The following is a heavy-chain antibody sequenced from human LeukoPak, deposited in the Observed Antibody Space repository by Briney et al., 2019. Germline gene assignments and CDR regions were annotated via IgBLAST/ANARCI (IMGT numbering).Heavy chain of an antibody. CDR2: ISGSGGNT. J-gene: IGHJ4*02. CDR3: AKRIGNYYGSGSYSGFDY. D-gene: IGHD3-10*01. Sequence: PGGSLRLSCAASGFTFSSYAMSWVRQAPGKGLEWVSAISGSGGNTYYADSVKGRFTISRDNSKNTLYLQMNSLRAEDTAVYYCAKRIGNYYGSGSYSGFDYWGQGTLVTVSS. V-gene: IGHV3-23*01. CDR1: GFTFSSYA.